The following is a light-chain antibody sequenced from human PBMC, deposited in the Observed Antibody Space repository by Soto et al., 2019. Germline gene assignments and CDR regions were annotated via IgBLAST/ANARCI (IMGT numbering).Light chain of an antibody. CDR2: AAS. J-gene: IGKJ5*01. Sequence: IQLTQSPSFLAASVGDRVTITCRASQDINTYLAWYQQKPGKAPKLLIFAASTLQNGVPSRFSGSGSGTEFTVTITSLQPEDFATYYCQQRKSYPITFGQGTRLEIK. CDR3: QQRKSYPIT. CDR1: QDINTY. V-gene: IGKV1-9*01.